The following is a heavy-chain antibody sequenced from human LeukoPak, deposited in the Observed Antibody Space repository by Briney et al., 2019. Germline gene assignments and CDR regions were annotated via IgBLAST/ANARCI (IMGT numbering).Heavy chain of an antibody. V-gene: IGHV3-11*04. Sequence: GGSLRLSCAASGFTFSDYYMSWIRQAPGKGLEWVSYICSSGSTIYYADSVKGRFTISRDNAKNSLYLQMNSLRAEDTAVYYCARDRDSSGWYEIYYYYMDVWGKGTTVTVSS. D-gene: IGHD6-19*01. J-gene: IGHJ6*03. CDR2: ICSSGSTI. CDR1: GFTFSDYY. CDR3: ARDRDSSGWYEIYYYYMDV.